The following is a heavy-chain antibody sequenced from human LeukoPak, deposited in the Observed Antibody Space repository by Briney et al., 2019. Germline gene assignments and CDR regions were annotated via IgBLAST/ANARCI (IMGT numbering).Heavy chain of an antibody. CDR1: GFTFSDYY. Sequence: GGSLRLSCAASGFTFSDYYMSWIRQAPGKGLEWVSYISSSGTTIYYADSVKGRFTISRDNAKNSLYLQMNSLRAEDTAVYYCARSGYCSSTSCPEGAYYYMDVWGKGTTVTVSS. CDR3: ARSGYCSSTSCPEGAYYYMDV. D-gene: IGHD2-2*01. CDR2: ISSSGTTI. J-gene: IGHJ6*03. V-gene: IGHV3-11*01.